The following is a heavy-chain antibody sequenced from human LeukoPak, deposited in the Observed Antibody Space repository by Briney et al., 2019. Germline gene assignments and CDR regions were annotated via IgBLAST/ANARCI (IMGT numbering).Heavy chain of an antibody. D-gene: IGHD6-13*01. CDR3: ARDPQSQSIAAGTNWFDP. CDR1: RFTFSSYS. J-gene: IGHJ5*02. Sequence: PGGSLRLSCAASRFTFSSYSMNWVRQAPGKGLKWVSSISSSSSYIYYADSVKGRFTISRDNAKNSLYLQMNSLRAEDTAVYYCARDPQSQSIAAGTNWFDPWGQGTLVTVSS. V-gene: IGHV3-21*01. CDR2: ISSSSSYI.